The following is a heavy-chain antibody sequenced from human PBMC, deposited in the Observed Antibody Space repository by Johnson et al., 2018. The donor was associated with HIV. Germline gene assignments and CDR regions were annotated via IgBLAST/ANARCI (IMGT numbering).Heavy chain of an antibody. CDR3: ARVEYSSSYDVVDI. V-gene: IGHV3-23*04. CDR1: GFTFSSYA. J-gene: IGHJ3*02. D-gene: IGHD6-6*01. Sequence: VQLVESGGGLVQPGGSLRLSCAASGFTFSSYAMNWVRQAPGKGLEWVSAISGRGGSTYYADSVKDRFTISRDNAMNSLFLQMNSLRAEDTAVYYCARVEYSSSYDVVDIWGQGTMVTVSS. CDR2: ISGRGGST.